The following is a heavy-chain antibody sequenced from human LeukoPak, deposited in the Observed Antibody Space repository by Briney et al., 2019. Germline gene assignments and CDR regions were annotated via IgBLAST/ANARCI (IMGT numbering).Heavy chain of an antibody. CDR1: GFTFSTYA. D-gene: IGHD2-15*01. V-gene: IGHV3-64*01. CDR2: IRTNGGGT. Sequence: GGSLRLSCAASGFTFSTYAMHWVRQTPGKGLEYVSAIRTNGGGTYYANSVKGRFTISRDNSKNTLYLQMGSLRAEDMAVYYCARYCSGVSCCSGYDYWGQGTLVTVSS. CDR3: ARYCSGVSCCSGYDY. J-gene: IGHJ4*02.